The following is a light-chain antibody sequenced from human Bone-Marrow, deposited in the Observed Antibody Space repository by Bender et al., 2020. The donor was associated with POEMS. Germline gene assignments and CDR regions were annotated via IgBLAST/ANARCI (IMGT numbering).Light chain of an antibody. CDR2: KDS. Sequence: SYELTQPRSVSVSPGQTARITCSGDALPKQYAYWYQQKPGQAPVLVIYKDSERPSGIPERFSGSSSGTTVTLTISGVQAEDEADYHCQSADSSGTYLFGGGTKLTVL. CDR1: ALPKQY. V-gene: IGLV3-25*03. J-gene: IGLJ3*02. CDR3: QSADSSGTYL.